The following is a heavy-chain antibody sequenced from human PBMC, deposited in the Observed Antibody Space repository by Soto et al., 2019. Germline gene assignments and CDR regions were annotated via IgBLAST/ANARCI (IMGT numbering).Heavy chain of an antibody. D-gene: IGHD2-21*02. Sequence: GESLKISCKGSGYTFTSYWIAGVPQMPGKGLEWMGIIYPGDSDTRYSPSFQGQVSISADKSITTAYLQWSSLKASDTAMYYWARQDGSDLYYFDYWGQGTMVTVSS. V-gene: IGHV5-51*01. J-gene: IGHJ4*02. CDR1: GYTFTSYW. CDR3: ARQDGSDLYYFDY. CDR2: IYPGDSDT.